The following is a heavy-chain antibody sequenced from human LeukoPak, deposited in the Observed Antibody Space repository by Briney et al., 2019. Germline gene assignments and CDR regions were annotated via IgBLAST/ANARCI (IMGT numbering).Heavy chain of an antibody. V-gene: IGHV3-23*01. CDR1: GFTFSSYA. J-gene: IGHJ3*02. Sequence: GGSLRLSCAASGFTFSSYAMSWVRQAPGKGLEWVSAISGSGGSTYYADSVKGRFTISRDNARNSLYLQMNSLRAEDTAVYYCARESSLRENAFDIWGQGTMVTVSS. CDR3: ARESSLRENAFDI. CDR2: ISGSGGST. D-gene: IGHD6-6*01.